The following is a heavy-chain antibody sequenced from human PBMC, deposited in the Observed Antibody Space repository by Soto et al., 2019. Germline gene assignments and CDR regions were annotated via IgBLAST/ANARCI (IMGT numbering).Heavy chain of an antibody. CDR3: AKDLSFSYGSGSDYSPLDY. CDR1: GFTFSSYA. V-gene: IGHV3-23*01. D-gene: IGHD3-10*01. J-gene: IGHJ4*02. Sequence: EVQLLESGGGLVQPGGSLRLSCADSGFTFSSYAMSWVRQAPGKGLEWVSAISGSGGSTYYADSVKGRFTISRDNSKNTLYLQMNSLRAEDTAVYYCAKDLSFSYGSGSDYSPLDYGGQGTLVTVSS. CDR2: ISGSGGST.